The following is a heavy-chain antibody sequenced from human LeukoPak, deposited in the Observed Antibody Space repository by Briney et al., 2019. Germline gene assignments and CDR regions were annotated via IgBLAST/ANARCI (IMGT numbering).Heavy chain of an antibody. J-gene: IGHJ5*02. CDR2: IWCDGTNK. Sequence: GGSLRLSCAASGFTFTGYGFHWVRQAPGKGLEWVAVIWCDGTNKYYADSVKGRFIISRDNSKNTLYLQMNSLRAEDTAVYYCARDGSGGGWKWFDPWGQGTLVTVSS. CDR3: ARDGSGGGWKWFDP. CDR1: GFTFTGYG. V-gene: IGHV3-33*01. D-gene: IGHD2-15*01.